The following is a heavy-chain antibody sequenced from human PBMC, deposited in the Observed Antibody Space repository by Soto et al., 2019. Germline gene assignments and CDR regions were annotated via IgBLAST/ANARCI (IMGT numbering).Heavy chain of an antibody. CDR3: ARATARASYSGYDFSYMDV. CDR2: ISTYNDNT. Sequence: GASVKVSCKVSGDTFTTYGISWLRQAPGQGLEWMGWISTYNDNTNYAQKLQGRVTMTTDTSTSTAYMELRSLRSDDTAVYYCARATARASYSGYDFSYMDVWGKGTTVNVSS. V-gene: IGHV1-18*01. J-gene: IGHJ6*03. CDR1: GDTFTTYG. D-gene: IGHD5-12*01.